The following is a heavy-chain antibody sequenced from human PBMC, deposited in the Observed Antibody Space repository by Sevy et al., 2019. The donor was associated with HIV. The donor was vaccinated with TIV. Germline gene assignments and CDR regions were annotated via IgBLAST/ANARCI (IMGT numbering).Heavy chain of an antibody. J-gene: IGHJ3*02. Sequence: GESLKISCKGSGYSFTSYWIGWVRQMPGKGLEWMGIIYPGDSDTRYSPSFQGQVTISADKSISTAYLQWSGLKASDTAMNYCASHWVYSGSSGGGGHDAFDIWGQGTMVTVSS. CDR2: IYPGDSDT. CDR1: GYSFTSYW. D-gene: IGHD6-6*01. CDR3: ASHWVYSGSSGGGGHDAFDI. V-gene: IGHV5-51*01.